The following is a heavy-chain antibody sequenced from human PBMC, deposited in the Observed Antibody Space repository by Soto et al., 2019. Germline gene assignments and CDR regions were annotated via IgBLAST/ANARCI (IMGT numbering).Heavy chain of an antibody. Sequence: QITLKESGPTLVKPTQTLTLTCAFSGFSLSSSGVGVGWVRQPPGKALEWLALIYWGDDRRYSPSLKSRLSITRDTSTNQVVLTVTDMDPMDTATYYCVVQSGGWLLPFDWWGQGTLVTVSS. J-gene: IGHJ4*02. V-gene: IGHV2-5*02. CDR2: IYWGDDR. CDR1: GFSLSSSGVG. D-gene: IGHD2-15*01. CDR3: VVQSGGWLLPFDW.